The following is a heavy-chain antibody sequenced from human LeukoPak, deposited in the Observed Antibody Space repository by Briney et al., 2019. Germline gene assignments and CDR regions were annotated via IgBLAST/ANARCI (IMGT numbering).Heavy chain of an antibody. CDR1: GGSISSYY. CDR3: ARGARSGALDI. V-gene: IGHV4-59*01. Sequence: SETLSLTCTVSGGSISSYYWSWIRQPPGKGLEWIGYIYYSGSTNYNPSLKSRVTISVDTSKNQFSLKLSSVTAADTAVYYCARGARSGALDIWGQGTMVTVSS. CDR2: IYYSGST. J-gene: IGHJ3*02. D-gene: IGHD3-10*01.